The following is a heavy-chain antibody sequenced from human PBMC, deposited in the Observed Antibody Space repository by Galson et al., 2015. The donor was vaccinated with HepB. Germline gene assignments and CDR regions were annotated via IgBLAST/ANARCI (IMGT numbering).Heavy chain of an antibody. V-gene: IGHV3-33*01. CDR2: IWYDGNKK. D-gene: IGHD3-10*01. CDR3: ARSLFRSSFDI. CDR1: GFTFSTYG. Sequence: SLRLSCAASGFTFSTYGMHWVRQAPGKGLEWVAVIWYDGNKKFYGDSVKGRFTISRENAKNSLYLQMNSLRAGDTAVYYCARSLFRSSFDIWGQGTMVIVSS. J-gene: IGHJ3*02.